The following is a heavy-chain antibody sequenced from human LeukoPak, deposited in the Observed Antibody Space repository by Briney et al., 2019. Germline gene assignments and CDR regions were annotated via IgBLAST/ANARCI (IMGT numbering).Heavy chain of an antibody. J-gene: IGHJ4*02. D-gene: IGHD5-18*01. CDR3: ARGTAVVTFNY. CDR1: GGSISSSSYY. V-gene: IGHV4-39*07. CDR2: IYYGGST. Sequence: SETLSLTCTVSGGSISSSSYYWGWIRQPPGKGLEWIGSIYYGGSTYYNPSLKSRVTISVDTSKNQFSLKLSSATAADTAVYYCARGTAVVTFNYWGQGTLVTVSS.